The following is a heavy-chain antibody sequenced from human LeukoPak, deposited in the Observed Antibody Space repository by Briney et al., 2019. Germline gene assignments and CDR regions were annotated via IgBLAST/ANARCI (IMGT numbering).Heavy chain of an antibody. J-gene: IGHJ4*02. Sequence: SLKVSCKASGDSFTTYGISWVPQTPGQRLEWMGGIIPIFGSADYAQNFQGRVTITADGSTNTAYMELRSLRSEDTAVYYCTSQSHITLIRGVINFDYWGQGTLVIVSS. V-gene: IGHV1-69*13. D-gene: IGHD3-10*01. CDR1: GDSFTTYG. CDR2: IIPIFGSA. CDR3: TSQSHITLIRGVINFDY.